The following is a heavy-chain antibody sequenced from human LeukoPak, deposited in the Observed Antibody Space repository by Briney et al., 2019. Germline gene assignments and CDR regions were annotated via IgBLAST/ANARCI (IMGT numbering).Heavy chain of an antibody. Sequence: ASVKVSCKASGYTFTSYYMHWVRQAPGQGLEWMGIINPSGGSTSYAQKFQGRVTMTRDTSTSTVYMELSSLRSEDTAVYYCARAGHNPDTAMVITYYYYYGMDVWGQGTTVTVSS. J-gene: IGHJ6*02. V-gene: IGHV1-46*01. D-gene: IGHD5-18*01. CDR1: GYTFTSYY. CDR3: ARAGHNPDTAMVITYYYYYGMDV. CDR2: INPSGGST.